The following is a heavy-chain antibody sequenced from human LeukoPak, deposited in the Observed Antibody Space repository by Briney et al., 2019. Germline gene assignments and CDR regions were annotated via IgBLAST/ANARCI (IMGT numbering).Heavy chain of an antibody. CDR1: GFTFSNAW. CDR2: IKSKTDGGTT. D-gene: IGHD4-17*01. V-gene: IGHV3-15*01. J-gene: IGHJ4*02. CDR3: TTVMDGDLDIDY. Sequence: GGSLRLSXAASGFTFSNAWMSWVRQAPGKGLEWVGRIKSKTDGGTTDYAATVKGRFTISRDDSKNTLYLQMNSLKTEDTAVYYCTTVMDGDLDIDYWGQGTLVTVSS.